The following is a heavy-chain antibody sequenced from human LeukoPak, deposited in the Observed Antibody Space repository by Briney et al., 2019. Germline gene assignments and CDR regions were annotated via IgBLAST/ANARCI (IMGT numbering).Heavy chain of an antibody. D-gene: IGHD5-12*01. CDR2: INHSGST. J-gene: IGHJ4*02. Sequence: SETLSLTCAVYGGSFSGYYWSWIRQPPGKGLELIGEINHSGSTNYNPSLKSRVTISVDTSKNQFSLKLSSVTAADTAVYYCAASSTGSGYPYRSYYFDYWGQGTLVTVSS. CDR3: AASSTGSGYPYRSYYFDY. V-gene: IGHV4-34*01. CDR1: GGSFSGYY.